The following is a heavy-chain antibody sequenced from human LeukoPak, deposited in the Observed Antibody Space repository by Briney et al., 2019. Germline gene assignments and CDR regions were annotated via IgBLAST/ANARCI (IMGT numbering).Heavy chain of an antibody. Sequence: GGSLRLSRAASGFTFSSYAMSWVRQAPGKGLEWVSAISGSGGSTYYADSVKGRFTISRDNSKNTLYLQMNSLRAEDTAVYYCAKDGPPGARVPAAPPFDYWGQGTLVTVSS. CDR3: AKDGPPGARVPAAPPFDY. V-gene: IGHV3-23*01. J-gene: IGHJ4*02. CDR2: ISGSGGST. D-gene: IGHD2-2*01. CDR1: GFTFSSYA.